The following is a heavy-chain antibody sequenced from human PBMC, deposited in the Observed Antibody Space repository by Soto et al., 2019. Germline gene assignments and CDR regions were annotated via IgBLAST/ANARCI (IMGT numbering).Heavy chain of an antibody. CDR3: ARIQRISMIVVSKPYFDY. Sequence: SGPTLANPTEPLTLTCTVSGFSLSNPRMGVSWIRQPPGKALERLAHIFSNDEKPYSTTLKSRLTISRDTSKSQVVLTMTNMDPVDTATYYCARIQRISMIVVSKPYFDYWGQGSLVTVSS. D-gene: IGHD3-22*01. CDR1: GFSLSNPRMG. J-gene: IGHJ4*02. CDR2: IFSNDEK. V-gene: IGHV2-26*01.